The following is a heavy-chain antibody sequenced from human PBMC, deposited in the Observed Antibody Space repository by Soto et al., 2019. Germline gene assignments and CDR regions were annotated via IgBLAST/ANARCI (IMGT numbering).Heavy chain of an antibody. CDR3: ARFYYYDSSGPAYYFDY. D-gene: IGHD3-22*01. J-gene: IGHJ4*02. CDR1: GGTFSSYA. Sequence: ASVKVSCKASGGTFSSYAISWVRQAPGQGLEWMGGIIPIFGTANYAQKFQGRVTITADESTSTAYMELSSLRSEDTAVYYCARFYYYDSSGPAYYFDYWGQGTLVTVSS. CDR2: IIPIFGTA. V-gene: IGHV1-69*13.